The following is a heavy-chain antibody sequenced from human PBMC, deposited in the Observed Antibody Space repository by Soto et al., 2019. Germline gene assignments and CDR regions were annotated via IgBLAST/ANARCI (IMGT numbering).Heavy chain of an antibody. D-gene: IGHD3-22*01. CDR1: GFTFSSYA. V-gene: IGHV3-23*01. CDR2: ISGSGGST. Sequence: GGSLRLSCAASGFTFSSYAMSWVRQAPGKGLEWVSAISGSGGSTYYADSVKGRFTISRDNSKNTLYLQMNSLRAEDTAVYYCAYARVVYYDSICSADYGMDVWGQGTTVTVSS. CDR3: AYARVVYYDSICSADYGMDV. J-gene: IGHJ6*02.